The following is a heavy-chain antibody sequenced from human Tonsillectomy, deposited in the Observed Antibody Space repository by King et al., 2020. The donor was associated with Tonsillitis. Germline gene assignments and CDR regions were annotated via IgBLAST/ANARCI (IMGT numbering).Heavy chain of an antibody. Sequence: AQLVQSGGGVVQPGGSLRLSCAASGFTFSSYGMHWVRQAPGKGLEWVAFIRYDGSNKYYADSVKGRFTISRDNSKNTLYLQMNSLRAEDTAVYYCAKGIPGIAVAGTRYPLGYWGQGTLVTVSS. D-gene: IGHD6-19*01. CDR2: IRYDGSNK. J-gene: IGHJ4*02. CDR1: GFTFSSYG. V-gene: IGHV3-30*02. CDR3: AKGIPGIAVAGTRYPLGY.